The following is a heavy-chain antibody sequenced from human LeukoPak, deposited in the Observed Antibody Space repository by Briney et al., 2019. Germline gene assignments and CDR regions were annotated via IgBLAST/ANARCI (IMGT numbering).Heavy chain of an antibody. CDR2: IYIGGRT. V-gene: IGHV3-66*01. Sequence: PGGSLRLSCAASGFTFSSYEMNWVRQAPGKGLEWVSVIYIGGRTNYADSVKGRFMMSRDNSKNTVYLQMNSLRVEDTAVYYCAKVAKYYYGSETYYFFEHWGQGIPITASS. CDR3: AKVAKYYYGSETYYFFEH. D-gene: IGHD3-10*01. J-gene: IGHJ4*02. CDR1: GFTFSSYE.